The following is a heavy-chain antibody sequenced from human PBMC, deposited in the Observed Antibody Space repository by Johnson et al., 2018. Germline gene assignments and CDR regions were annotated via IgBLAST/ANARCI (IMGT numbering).Heavy chain of an antibody. CDR2: ISSSSSYI. CDR3: ARFEVVAEYGLDV. Sequence: VQLVESGGGLVKXGGSLRLXCAASGFTFSSYSMNWVRQAPGKGLEWVSSISSSSSYIYYADSMKGRFTISRDNAKNSLYLQMTSLRAEDTAVYYCARFEVVAEYGLDVWGQGTTVTVSS. D-gene: IGHD2-15*01. V-gene: IGHV3-21*01. J-gene: IGHJ6*02. CDR1: GFTFSSYS.